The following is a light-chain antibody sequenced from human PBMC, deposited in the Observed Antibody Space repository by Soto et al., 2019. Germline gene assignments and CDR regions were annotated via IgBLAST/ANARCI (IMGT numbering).Light chain of an antibody. CDR2: DVS. CDR1: SSDVAIYNY. Sequence: ALSQPRSVSGSPGQSVTISCTGTSSDVAIYNYISWYQQHPGEAPKLMIHDVSERPSGVPDRFSGSKSGNTASLTISGLQAEDEADYYCCSYAGSYTFARNVFGTGTKVTVL. V-gene: IGLV2-11*01. J-gene: IGLJ1*01. CDR3: CSYAGSYTFARNV.